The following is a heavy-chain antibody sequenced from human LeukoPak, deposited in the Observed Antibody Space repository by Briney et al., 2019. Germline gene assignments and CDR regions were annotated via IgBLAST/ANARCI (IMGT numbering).Heavy chain of an antibody. CDR1: GFTVSSNY. Sequence: GGSLRLSCAASGFTVSSNYMSWVRQAPGKGLEWVSVIYSGGSTYYADSVKGRFTISRDNSKNTLYLQMNSLRAEDTAVYYCARGIVGATKGGAFDIWGQGTMVTVSS. CDR2: IYSGGST. CDR3: ARGIVGATKGGAFDI. D-gene: IGHD1-26*01. J-gene: IGHJ3*02. V-gene: IGHV3-53*01.